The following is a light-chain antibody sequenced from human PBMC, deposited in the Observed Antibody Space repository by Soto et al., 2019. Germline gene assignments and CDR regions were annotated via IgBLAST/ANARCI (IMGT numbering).Light chain of an antibody. J-gene: IGKJ1*01. V-gene: IGKV3-20*01. CDR1: QSISANY. Sequence: EIVLTQSPGTLSLSPGERATLSCRASQSISANYLAWYQQKPGQAPRLLLYDASTRATGIPDRFSGSGSGTDFTLTISRLEPEDFAVYYCQQYGGSPRTFGQGTKVDIK. CDR3: QQYGGSPRT. CDR2: DAS.